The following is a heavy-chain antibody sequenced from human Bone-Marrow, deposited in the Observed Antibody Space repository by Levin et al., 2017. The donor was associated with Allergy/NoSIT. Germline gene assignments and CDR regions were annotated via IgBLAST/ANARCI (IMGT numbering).Heavy chain of an antibody. Sequence: PSETLSLTCAVSGGSMNSSNWWSWVRQAPGKGLEWIGEIYQSGNTDYNPSPKSRVTISVAKSNNHFFLKLSSVTAADTAVYYCATCGDDCIDVFGIWGQGTLVTVSS. CDR3: ATCGDDCIDVFGI. J-gene: IGHJ3*02. V-gene: IGHV4-4*02. D-gene: IGHD2-21*02. CDR1: GGSMNSSNW. CDR2: IYQSGNT.